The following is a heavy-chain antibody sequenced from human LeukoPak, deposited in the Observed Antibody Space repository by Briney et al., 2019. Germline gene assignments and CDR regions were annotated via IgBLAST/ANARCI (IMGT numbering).Heavy chain of an antibody. D-gene: IGHD5-12*01. CDR2: IKYDGTT. Sequence: SETLSLTCTVSGGSITSDSYYWVWVRQPPGKGLEWTGSIKYDGTTFYSSSLQSRITLSMDASKNQFSLRLTSVTAADTAVYYCARLGTYSGNLFDNWGQGTLVTVSS. V-gene: IGHV4-39*01. CDR3: ARLGTYSGNLFDN. CDR1: GGSITSDSYY. J-gene: IGHJ4*02.